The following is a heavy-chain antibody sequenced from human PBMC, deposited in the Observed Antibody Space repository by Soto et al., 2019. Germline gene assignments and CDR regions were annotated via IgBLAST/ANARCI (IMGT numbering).Heavy chain of an antibody. CDR1: GFSFSPYA. CDR2: FSARGGSS. J-gene: IGHJ4*02. Sequence: DVQLLESGGGLVQPGGSLRPSCAASGFSFSPYAMFWVRQAPGKGLEWVAVFSARGGSSYFADSVKGRFTLSRDNTKNVLSLEMNSLRAEDTAIYFCATGSIEYSATVDNWGQGTLVVVSS. V-gene: IGHV3-23*01. CDR3: ATGSIEYSATVDN. D-gene: IGHD5-12*01.